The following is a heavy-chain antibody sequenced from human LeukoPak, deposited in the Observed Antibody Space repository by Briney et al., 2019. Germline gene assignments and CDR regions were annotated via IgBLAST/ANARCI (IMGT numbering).Heavy chain of an antibody. CDR3: AIGGDSSTSCYRCFDY. Sequence: WGAPKTSFKGPRCGFTSYWIGWVRPVTGKGMEWMGIIYPGDSDTSYSPSFQGQVTISADKSITTAYLQWSRLQASDTTRYYCAIGGDSSTSCYRCFDYWGQGTLVTVSS. D-gene: IGHD2-2*02. J-gene: IGHJ4*02. V-gene: IGHV5-51*01. CDR2: IYPGDSDT. CDR1: RCGFTSYW.